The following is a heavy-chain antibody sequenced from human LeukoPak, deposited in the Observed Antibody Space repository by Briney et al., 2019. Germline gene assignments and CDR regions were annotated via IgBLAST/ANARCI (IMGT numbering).Heavy chain of an antibody. CDR2: ITGSGGST. D-gene: IGHD1-26*01. CDR3: AKREVGVSKPFDY. Sequence: GGSLRLSCAASGFTFSSYAMSRVRQAPGKGLEWVSAITGSGGSTNYADSVKGRFTISRDNSKNMMYLQMNSLRAEDTAVYYCAKREVGVSKPFDYWGQGTLVTVSS. J-gene: IGHJ4*02. CDR1: GFTFSSYA. V-gene: IGHV3-23*01.